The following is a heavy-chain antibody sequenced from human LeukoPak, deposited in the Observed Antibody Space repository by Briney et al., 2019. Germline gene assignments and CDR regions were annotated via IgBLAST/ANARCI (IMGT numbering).Heavy chain of an antibody. Sequence: PGGSLRLPCAASGFTFSSYGMHWVRQAPGKGLEWVAFIRYDGSNKYYADSVKGRFTISRDNSKNALYLQMTSQRAEETAVYYXAKPPDYYDSSGINYWGQGTLVTVSS. CDR1: GFTFSSYG. CDR2: IRYDGSNK. CDR3: AKPPDYYDSSGINY. V-gene: IGHV3-30*02. D-gene: IGHD3-22*01. J-gene: IGHJ4*02.